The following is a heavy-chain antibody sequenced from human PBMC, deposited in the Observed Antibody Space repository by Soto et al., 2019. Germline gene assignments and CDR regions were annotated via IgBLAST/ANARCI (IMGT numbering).Heavy chain of an antibody. J-gene: IGHJ6*02. CDR1: GGSISSSNW. CDR3: ARDRRTVYWQKMVFYYYYGMDV. D-gene: IGHD1-26*01. Sequence: PSETLSLTCAVSGGSISSSNWWSWVRQPPGKGLEWIGEIYHSGSTNYNPSLKSRVTISVDKSKNQFSLKLSSVTAADTAVYYCARDRRTVYWQKMVFYYYYGMDVWGQGTTVTVSS. V-gene: IGHV4-4*02. CDR2: IYHSGST.